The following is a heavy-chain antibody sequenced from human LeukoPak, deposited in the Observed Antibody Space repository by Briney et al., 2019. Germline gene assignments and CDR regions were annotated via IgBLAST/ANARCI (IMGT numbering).Heavy chain of an antibody. J-gene: IGHJ4*02. Sequence: SETLSLTCTVSGGSISSGGYYWSWIRQPPGKGLEWIGYIYHSGSTYYNPSLKSRVTISVDRSKNQFSLKLSSVTAADTAVYYCARTGTAMVTDYWGQGTLVTVSS. CDR2: IYHSGST. D-gene: IGHD5-18*01. CDR1: GGSISSGGYY. CDR3: ARTGTAMVTDY. V-gene: IGHV4-30-2*01.